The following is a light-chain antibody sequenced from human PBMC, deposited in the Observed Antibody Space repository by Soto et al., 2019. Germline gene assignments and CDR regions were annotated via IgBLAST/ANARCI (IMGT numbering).Light chain of an antibody. CDR3: AAGDYSLCGYV. CDR2: RNN. Sequence: QSVLTQPHSASGDPGQMVTISCCGSRSNIGKNYVSWYQQLPKTAPKLLIYRNNQLPSAVPDRFSGSKSGTSASLAISGLRSEYEADYGCAAGDYSLCGYVFVPGTKVT. V-gene: IGLV1-47*01. J-gene: IGLJ1*01. CDR1: RSNIGKNY.